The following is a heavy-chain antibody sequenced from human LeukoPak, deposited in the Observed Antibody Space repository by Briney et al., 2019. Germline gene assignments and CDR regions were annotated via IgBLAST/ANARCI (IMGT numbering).Heavy chain of an antibody. D-gene: IGHD2-21*02. CDR1: GFTFGNYG. CDR3: ARAQTYGDSRLLLDY. Sequence: GGSLRLSCAASGFTFGNYGMSWVRQAPGKGLGWVSGINWNGGSTGYADSVEGRFTISRDNAKNSQYLQMNSLRVEDTALYYCARAQTYGDSRLLLDYWGQGTLVTVSS. CDR2: INWNGGST. V-gene: IGHV3-20*04. J-gene: IGHJ4*02.